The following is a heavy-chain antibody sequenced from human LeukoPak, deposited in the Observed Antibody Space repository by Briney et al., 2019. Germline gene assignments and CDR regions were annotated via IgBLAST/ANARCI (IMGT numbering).Heavy chain of an antibody. J-gene: IGHJ3*02. V-gene: IGHV1-46*01. D-gene: IGHD3-22*01. Sequence: ASVKVSCKASGYTFTSYYMHWVRQAPGQGLEWMGIINPSGGSTSCAQKFQGRVTMTRDTSTSTVYMELSSLRSEDTAVYYCARDYYDSSGYPKTDAFDIWGQGTMVTVSS. CDR1: GYTFTSYY. CDR3: ARDYYDSSGYPKTDAFDI. CDR2: INPSGGST.